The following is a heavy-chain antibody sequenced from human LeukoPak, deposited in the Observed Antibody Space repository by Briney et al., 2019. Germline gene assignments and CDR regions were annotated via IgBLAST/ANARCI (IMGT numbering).Heavy chain of an antibody. V-gene: IGHV2-5*01. D-gene: IGHD2-2*03. CDR2: TYWNDDQ. CDR1: GFSLSTSGVG. J-gene: IGHJ5*02. Sequence: NGSGPTLVNPTQTLTLTCTFSGFSLSTSGVGVAWMRQSPGQAPERLAVTYWNDDQRYSTSLKSRLTITKDTSKNQVVLTMTNMDPADTATYHCAHNGLYHWGQGTLVTVSS. CDR3: AHNGLYH.